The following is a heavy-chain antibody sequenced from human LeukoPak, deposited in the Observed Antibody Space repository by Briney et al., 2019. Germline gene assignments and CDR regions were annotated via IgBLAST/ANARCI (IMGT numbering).Heavy chain of an antibody. V-gene: IGHV4-31*03. CDR2: IYYSGST. Sequence: SETLSLTCTVSGGSISSGGYYWSWIRQHPGKGLEWIGYIYYSGSTYYNPSLKSRVTISVDTSKNQFSLKLSSVTAADTAVYYCARELIAAAGSDAFDIWGQGTMVTVSS. J-gene: IGHJ3*02. CDR3: ARELIAAAGSDAFDI. D-gene: IGHD6-13*01. CDR1: GGSISSGGYY.